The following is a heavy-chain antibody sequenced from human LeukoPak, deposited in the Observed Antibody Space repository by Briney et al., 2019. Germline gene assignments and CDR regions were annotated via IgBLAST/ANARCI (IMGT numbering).Heavy chain of an antibody. CDR1: GGSIRSYY. CDR3: ARVWNDRGYYFDY. V-gene: IGHV4-59*01. CDR2: IYYSGST. D-gene: IGHD1-1*01. J-gene: IGHJ4*02. Sequence: SETLSLTCSVSGGSIRSYYYWTWIRQSPGKGLEWIGYIYYSGSTNYNPSLKSRVTISVDTSKNQFSLKLSSVTAADTAVYYCARVWNDRGYYFDYWGQGTLVTVSS.